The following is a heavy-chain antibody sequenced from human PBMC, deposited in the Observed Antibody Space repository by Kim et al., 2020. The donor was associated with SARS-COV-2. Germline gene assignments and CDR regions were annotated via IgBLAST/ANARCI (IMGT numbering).Heavy chain of an antibody. V-gene: IGHV4-31*03. CDR3: AREPNYYDSSGFDY. D-gene: IGHD3-22*01. Sequence: SETLSLTCTVSGGSISSGGYYWSWIRQHPGKGLEWIGYIYYSGSTYYNPSLKSRVTISVATSKNQFSLKLSSVTAADTAVYYCAREPNYYDSSGFDYWGQGTLVTVSS. J-gene: IGHJ4*02. CDR1: GGSISSGGYY. CDR2: IYYSGST.